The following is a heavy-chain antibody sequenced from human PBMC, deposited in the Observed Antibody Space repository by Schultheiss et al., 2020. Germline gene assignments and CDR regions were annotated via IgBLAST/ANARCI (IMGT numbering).Heavy chain of an antibody. Sequence: SQTLSLTCAVYGGSFSGYYWSWIRQPPGKGLEWIGYIYYSGSTNYNPSLKSRVTMSVDTSKNQFSLKLSSVTAADTAVYYCARDSEQYGGNPNWFDPWGQGTLVTVSS. CDR3: ARDSEQYGGNPNWFDP. V-gene: IGHV4-59*12. CDR2: IYYSGST. D-gene: IGHD4-23*01. J-gene: IGHJ5*02. CDR1: GGSFSGYY.